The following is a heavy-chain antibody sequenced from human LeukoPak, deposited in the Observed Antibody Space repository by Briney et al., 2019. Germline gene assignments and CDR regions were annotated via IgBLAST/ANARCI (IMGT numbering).Heavy chain of an antibody. V-gene: IGHV3-23*01. CDR1: GFTFSSYA. Sequence: GGSLRLSCAASGFTFSSYAMSWVRQAPGKGLDWVSTISGSGGSTYYADSVKGRFTISRDHSKNTLYLQMNSLGAEDTAVYYCATNAGPGPDDAFDIWGQGTMVTVSS. CDR3: ATNAGPGPDDAFDI. CDR2: ISGSGGST. J-gene: IGHJ3*02.